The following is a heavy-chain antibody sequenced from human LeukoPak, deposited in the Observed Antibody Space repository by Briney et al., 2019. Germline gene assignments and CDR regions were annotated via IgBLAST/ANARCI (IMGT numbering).Heavy chain of an antibody. D-gene: IGHD3-10*01. CDR1: GFTFSSYG. V-gene: IGHV3-30*03. CDR3: TTAGFGESLYYFDY. Sequence: PGGSLRLSCAASGFTFSSYGMHWVRQAPGKGLEWVAVISYDGSNKYYADSVKGRFTISRDNSKNTLYLQMNSLRAEDTAVYYCTTAGFGESLYYFDYWGQGTLVTVSS. J-gene: IGHJ4*02. CDR2: ISYDGSNK.